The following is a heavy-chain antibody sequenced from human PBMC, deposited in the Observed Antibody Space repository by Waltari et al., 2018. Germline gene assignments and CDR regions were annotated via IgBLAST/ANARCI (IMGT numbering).Heavy chain of an antibody. D-gene: IGHD2-8*02. CDR2: ISSDGSRK. V-gene: IGHV3-30*03. CDR1: GFTCSSSG. Sequence: QVQLVESGGGVVQPGRSLRLSCSASGFTCSSSGLHWVLQTPGRGLEWVAVISSDGSRKSYADSVKGRFSISRDNSKNSLSLEMNSLRPEDTAVYYCASCTGGNCYYYGFDVWGQGTTVTVSS. J-gene: IGHJ6*02. CDR3: ASCTGGNCYYYGFDV.